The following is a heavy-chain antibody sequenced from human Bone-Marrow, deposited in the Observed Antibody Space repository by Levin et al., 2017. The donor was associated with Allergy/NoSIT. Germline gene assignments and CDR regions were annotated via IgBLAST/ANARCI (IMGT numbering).Heavy chain of an antibody. CDR1: GFTFSDYR. CDR2: ITTTSNYI. J-gene: IGHJ6*02. CDR3: ARGDQTAGGHYYGMDV. D-gene: IGHD1-14*01. V-gene: IGHV3-21*01. Sequence: GESLKISCSVSGFTFSDYRMNWVRQAPGKGLEWVSTITTTSNYIYYADSLKGRFTVSRDNAKNSLYLQMNSLSPEDSGVYYCARGDQTAGGHYYGMDVWGQGTTVTVSS.